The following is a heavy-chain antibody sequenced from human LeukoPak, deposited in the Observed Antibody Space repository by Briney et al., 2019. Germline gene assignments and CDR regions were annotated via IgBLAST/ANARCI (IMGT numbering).Heavy chain of an antibody. Sequence: GRSLRLSCAASGFTFSSYAMHWVRQAPGKGLEWVAVISYDGSNKYYADSVKGRFTISRDNSKNTLYLQMNSLRAEDTAVYYCARDDNMARLSYWGQGTLVTVSS. V-gene: IGHV3-30-3*01. CDR1: GFTFSSYA. CDR3: ARDDNMARLSY. CDR2: ISYDGSNK. D-gene: IGHD1-1*01. J-gene: IGHJ4*02.